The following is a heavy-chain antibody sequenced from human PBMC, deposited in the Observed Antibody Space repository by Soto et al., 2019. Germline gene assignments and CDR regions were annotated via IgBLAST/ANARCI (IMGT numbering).Heavy chain of an antibody. CDR1: GFTFSSYG. D-gene: IGHD2-15*01. Sequence: QVQLVESGGGVVQPGRSLRLSCAASGFTFSSYGMHWVRQAPGKGLEWVAVISYDGSNKYYADSGKGRFTISRDNSKNTLYLQMNSLRAEDTAVYYCAKDPGFYSLDYWGQGTLVTVSS. J-gene: IGHJ4*02. CDR3: AKDPGFYSLDY. CDR2: ISYDGSNK. V-gene: IGHV3-30*18.